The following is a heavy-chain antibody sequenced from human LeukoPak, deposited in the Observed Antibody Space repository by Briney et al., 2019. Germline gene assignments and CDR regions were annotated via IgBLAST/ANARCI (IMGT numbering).Heavy chain of an antibody. CDR1: GFTFGDYA. CDR2: IRSKAYGGTT. D-gene: IGHD3-22*01. J-gene: IGHJ4*02. V-gene: IGHV3-49*04. CDR3: IRAGYYYDSSGYYPSFDY. Sequence: GGSLRLSCTASGFTFGDYAMSWVGQAPGKGLEWVGFIRSKAYGGTTEYAASVKGRFTISRDDSKSIAYLQMNSLKTEDTAVYYCIRAGYYYDSSGYYPSFDYWGQGTLVTVSS.